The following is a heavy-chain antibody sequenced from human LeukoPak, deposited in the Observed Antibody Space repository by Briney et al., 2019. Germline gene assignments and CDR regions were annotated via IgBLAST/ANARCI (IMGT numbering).Heavy chain of an antibody. CDR2: ISGSGGST. D-gene: IGHD1-26*01. J-gene: IGHJ6*03. CDR1: GFTFSSYA. Sequence: GGSLRLSCAASGFTFSSYAVSWVRQAPGKGLEWVSAISGSGGSTYYADSVKGRFTISRDNSKNTLYLQMNSLRAEDTAVYYCAKDSKIVGATFRSYHYMDVWGKGTAVTVSS. V-gene: IGHV3-23*01. CDR3: AKDSKIVGATFRSYHYMDV.